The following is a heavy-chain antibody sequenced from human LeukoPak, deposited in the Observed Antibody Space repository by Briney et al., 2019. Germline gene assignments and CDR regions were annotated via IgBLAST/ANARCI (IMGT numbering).Heavy chain of an antibody. J-gene: IGHJ3*02. V-gene: IGHV3-48*03. CDR3: AKAWLWNDIVSAFDI. CDR2: ISGSGSTI. D-gene: IGHD1-1*01. Sequence: GGSLRLSCAASGFTFSSYEMNWVRQAPGKGLEWVSYISGSGSTIYYADSVKGRFTISRDNAKNSLYLQMNSLRAEDTAVYYCAKAWLWNDIVSAFDIWGQGTMVTVSS. CDR1: GFTFSSYE.